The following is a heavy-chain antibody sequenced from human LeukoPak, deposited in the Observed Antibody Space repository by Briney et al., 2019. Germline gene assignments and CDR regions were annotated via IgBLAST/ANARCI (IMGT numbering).Heavy chain of an antibody. D-gene: IGHD4-17*01. CDR3: ATFYPKYGDYFDY. V-gene: IGHV1-24*01. CDR2: FDPEDGET. CDR1: GYTLTELS. J-gene: IGHJ4*02. Sequence: ASVKVSCKVSGYTLTELSMHWVRQAPGKGLEWMGGFDPEDGETIYARKFQGRVTMTEDTSTDTAYMELSSLRSEDTAVYYCATFYPKYGDYFDYWGQGTLVTVSS.